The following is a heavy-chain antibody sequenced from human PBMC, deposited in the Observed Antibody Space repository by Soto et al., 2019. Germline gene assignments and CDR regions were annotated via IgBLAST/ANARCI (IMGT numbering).Heavy chain of an antibody. CDR3: ARSVFP. CDR1: VCSITSGGYY. J-gene: IGHJ5*02. CDR2: IYYSGFT. V-gene: IGHV4-31*03. Sequence: QVQLQESGPGLVKPSQTLSLTCTVSVCSITSGGYYWRWIRQHPGKGLEWIGYIYYSGFTYYNPSLKSRVTISVDTSKNQFSLKLSSVTAADTAVYYCARSVFPWGQGTLVTVSS.